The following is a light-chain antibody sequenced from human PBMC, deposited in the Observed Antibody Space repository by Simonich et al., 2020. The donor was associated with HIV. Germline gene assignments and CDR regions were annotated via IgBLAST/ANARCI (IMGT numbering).Light chain of an antibody. CDR3: QQYNDWPPWT. Sequence: EIVMTQSPATLSVSPGERATLSCRASQSVSSNLAWYQQKPGQAPRPLIYGASTRATGIPDRVSGGGAGTEFTLTISSMQSEDFAVYYCQQYNDWPPWTFGQGTKVEIK. V-gene: IGKV3-15*01. CDR1: QSVSSN. CDR2: GAS. J-gene: IGKJ1*01.